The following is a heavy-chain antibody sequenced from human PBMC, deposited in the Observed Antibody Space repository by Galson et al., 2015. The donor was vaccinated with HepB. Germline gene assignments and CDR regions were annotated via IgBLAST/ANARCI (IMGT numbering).Heavy chain of an antibody. CDR2: IIPIFGTA. J-gene: IGHJ3*02. CDR1: GGTFSSYA. CDR3: AGPRGSWYAFDI. Sequence: SVKVSCKASGGTFSSYAISWVRQAPGQGLEWMGGIIPIFGTANYAQKFQGRVTITADESTSTAYMELSSLRSEDTAVYYCAGPRGSWYAFDIWGQGTMVTVSA. D-gene: IGHD6-13*01. V-gene: IGHV1-69*13.